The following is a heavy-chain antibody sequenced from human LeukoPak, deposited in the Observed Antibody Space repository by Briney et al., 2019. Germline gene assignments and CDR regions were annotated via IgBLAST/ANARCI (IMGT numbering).Heavy chain of an antibody. CDR3: ARRGRITMIVVAFDI. CDR2: ISSSGSTI. Sequence: GGSLRLSCAASGLTFSDYYMSWIRQAPGKGLEWVSYISSSGSTIYYADSVKGRFTISRDNAKNSLYLQMNSLRAEDTAVYYCARRGRITMIVVAFDIWGQGTMVTVSS. J-gene: IGHJ3*02. D-gene: IGHD3-22*01. V-gene: IGHV3-11*01. CDR1: GLTFSDYY.